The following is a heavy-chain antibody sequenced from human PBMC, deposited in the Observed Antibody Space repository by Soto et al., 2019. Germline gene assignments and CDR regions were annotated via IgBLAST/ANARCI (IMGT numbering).Heavy chain of an antibody. Sequence: VASVKVSCKASGYTFASYGISWVRQAPGQGLEWMGWISAYNGNTNYAQKLQGRVTMTTDTSTSTAYMELRSLRSDDTAVYYCARDWEYSSGWYYFDYWGQGTLVTVSS. D-gene: IGHD6-19*01. CDR1: GYTFASYG. CDR3: ARDWEYSSGWYYFDY. V-gene: IGHV1-18*04. J-gene: IGHJ4*02. CDR2: ISAYNGNT.